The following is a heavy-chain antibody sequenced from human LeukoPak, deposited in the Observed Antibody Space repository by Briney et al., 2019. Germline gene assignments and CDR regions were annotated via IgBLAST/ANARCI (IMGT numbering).Heavy chain of an antibody. CDR2: ISSTSTYI. J-gene: IGHJ5*02. Sequence: GGSLRLSCVASGFSLSSYSMNWVRQAPGKGLEWVSSISSTSTYIYYTDSVKGRFTISRDNAKNSLYLQMDSLRAEDTAVYYCARDPSAVPTAVNWFDPWGQGTLVTVSS. V-gene: IGHV3-21*06. D-gene: IGHD2-2*01. CDR3: ARDPSAVPTAVNWFDP. CDR1: GFSLSSYS.